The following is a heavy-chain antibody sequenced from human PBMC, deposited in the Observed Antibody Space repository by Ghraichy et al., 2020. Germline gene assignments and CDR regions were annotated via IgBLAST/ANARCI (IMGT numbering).Heavy chain of an antibody. V-gene: IGHV3-11*01. CDR3: ASRGPDDFWSGYYYYFDY. D-gene: IGHD3-3*01. CDR1: GFTFSDYY. CDR2: ISSSGSTI. Sequence: GGSLRLSCAASGFTFSDYYMSWIRQAPGKGLEWVSYISSSGSTIYYADSVKGRFTISRDNAKNSLYLQMNSLRAEDTAVYYCASRGPDDFWSGYYYYFDYWGQGTLVTVSS. J-gene: IGHJ4*02.